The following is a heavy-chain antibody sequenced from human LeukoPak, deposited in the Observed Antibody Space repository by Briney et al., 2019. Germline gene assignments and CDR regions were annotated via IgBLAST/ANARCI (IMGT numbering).Heavy chain of an antibody. CDR1: GFTFSSYG. V-gene: IGHV3-23*01. CDR3: ARDDYMDV. J-gene: IGHJ6*03. Sequence: GGSLRLSCAASGFTFSSYGMSWVRQAPGKGLEWVSTISNSGGSTYYADSVKGRFTISRDNAKNTLYLQMNSLRAEDTAVYYCARDDYMDVWGKGTTVTISS. CDR2: ISNSGGST.